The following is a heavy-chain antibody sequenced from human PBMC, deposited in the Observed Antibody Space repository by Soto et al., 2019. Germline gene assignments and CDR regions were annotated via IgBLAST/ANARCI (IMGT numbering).Heavy chain of an antibody. D-gene: IGHD1-26*01. Sequence: QVQLQESGPGLVRPSQTLSLTCDISGDSVSSSSVTWNWIRQSPSRGLEWLGRTYYRSRWYNDYAESVKSRIFINPETSKNQFSLHLISVTPDDTAVYYCVRLIGNSLLDFWGQGTLVTVYS. CDR3: VRLIGNSLLDF. J-gene: IGHJ4*02. CDR1: GDSVSSSSVT. V-gene: IGHV6-1*01. CDR2: TYYRSRWYN.